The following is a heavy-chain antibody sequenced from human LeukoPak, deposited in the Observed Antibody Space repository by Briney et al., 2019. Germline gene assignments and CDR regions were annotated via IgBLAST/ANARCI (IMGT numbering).Heavy chain of an antibody. CDR1: GFTFSSYA. D-gene: IGHD3-9*01. CDR2: ISYDGSNK. CDR3: ARVGYDILTGYDEYNWFDP. J-gene: IGHJ5*02. Sequence: GGSLRLSCAASGFTFSSYAMHWVRQAPGKGLEWVAVISYDGSNKYYADSVKGRFTISRDNSKNTLYLQMNSLRAEDTAVYYCARVGYDILTGYDEYNWFDPWGQGTLVTVSS. V-gene: IGHV3-30-3*01.